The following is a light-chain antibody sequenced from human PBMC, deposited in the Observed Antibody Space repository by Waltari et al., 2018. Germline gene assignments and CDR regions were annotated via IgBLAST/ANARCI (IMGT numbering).Light chain of an antibody. J-gene: IGKJ2*01. CDR3: MQAINLYT. Sequence: DVVMTQTPLSLSVTPGQPASFSCKSSQDPMYDDGKTYLFWYLQKPGQSPQPLMYDVSSRFSGVPERFSGSGSGTDVTLTISRVEPEDVGVYYCMQAINLYTFGQGTKLEI. CDR2: DVS. CDR1: QDPMYDDGKTY. V-gene: IGKV2-29*02.